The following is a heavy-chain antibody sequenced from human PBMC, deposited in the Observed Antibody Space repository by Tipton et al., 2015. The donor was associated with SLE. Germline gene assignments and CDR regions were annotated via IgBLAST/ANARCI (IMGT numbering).Heavy chain of an antibody. CDR1: GASVSSFC. D-gene: IGHD3-16*01. CDR3: ARQRLRLLAPLDS. CDR2: VCNSGSA. Sequence: TLSLTCTVSGASVSSFCWNWIRQSPGKGLAWIGCVCNSGSANYDPSLKSRGTISVDTSRNHFSLELTSVTAADTAVYYCARQRLRLLAPLDSWGQGSTVAVSS. V-gene: IGHV4-59*08. J-gene: IGHJ6*02.